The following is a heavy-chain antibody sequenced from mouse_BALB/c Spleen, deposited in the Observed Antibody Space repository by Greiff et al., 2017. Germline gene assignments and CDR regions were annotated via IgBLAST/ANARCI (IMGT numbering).Heavy chain of an antibody. V-gene: IGHV1S56*01. CDR1: GYTFTSYY. CDR3: ARNTVVAYYYAMDY. D-gene: IGHD1-1*01. Sequence: QVQLQQSGPELVKPGASVKMSCKASGYTFTSYYIHWVKQRPGQGLEWIGWIYPGDGSTKYNEKFKGKTTLTADKSSSTAYMLLSSLTSEDSAIYFCARNTVVAYYYAMDYWGQGTSVTVSS. J-gene: IGHJ4*01. CDR2: IYPGDGST.